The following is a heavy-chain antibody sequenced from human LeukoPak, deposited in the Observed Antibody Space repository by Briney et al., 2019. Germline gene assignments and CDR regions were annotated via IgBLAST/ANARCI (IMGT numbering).Heavy chain of an antibody. V-gene: IGHV4-31*03. D-gene: IGHD6-25*01. CDR1: GGSISSGGYY. Sequence: SQTLSLTCTVSGGSISSGGYYWSWIRQHPGKGLEWIGYIYYSGSTYYNPSLKSRVTISVDTSKNQFSLELSSVTAADTAVYYCARVSDRLYWYFDLWGRGTLVTVSS. CDR2: IYYSGST. J-gene: IGHJ2*01. CDR3: ARVSDRLYWYFDL.